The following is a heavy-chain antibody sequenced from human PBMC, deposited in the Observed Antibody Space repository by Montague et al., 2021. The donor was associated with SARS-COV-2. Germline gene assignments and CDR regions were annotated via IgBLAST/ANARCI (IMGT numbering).Heavy chain of an antibody. D-gene: IGHD3-22*01. CDR2: IYYSGGT. J-gene: IGHJ3*02. Sequence: SETLSLTCTVSGGSISSSSYYWGWIRQPPGKGLEWIGSIYYSGGTYYNPSLKSRVTISVDASKNQFSLKLSSVTAADTAVYYCASPTYYYDSSGSDAFDIWGQGTMVTASS. V-gene: IGHV4-39*01. CDR1: GGSISSSSYY. CDR3: ASPTYYYDSSGSDAFDI.